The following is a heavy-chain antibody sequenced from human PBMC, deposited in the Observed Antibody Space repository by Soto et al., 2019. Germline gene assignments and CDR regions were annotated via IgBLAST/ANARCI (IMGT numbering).Heavy chain of an antibody. V-gene: IGHV1-8*01. CDR2: MNPNTGKT. Sequence: QVQLVQSGAEVRRPGASVKVSCEASGYTFPSYDINWVRQASGQGLEGTGWMNPNTGKTGYAQKFQGRVTMTRDISISTVYRESTSLTCDVKAVYYCARPSWFDYCYHVLNWFNPWGKGSLVTASS. CDR3: ARPSWFDYCYHVLNWFNP. D-gene: IGHD3-10*01. J-gene: IGHJ5*01. CDR1: GYTFPSYD.